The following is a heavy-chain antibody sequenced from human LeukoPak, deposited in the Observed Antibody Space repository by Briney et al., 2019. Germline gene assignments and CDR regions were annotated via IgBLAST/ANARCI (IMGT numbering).Heavy chain of an antibody. CDR1: GFTFSSYG. J-gene: IGHJ4*02. D-gene: IGHD3-10*01. V-gene: IGHV3-30*02. Sequence: GGSLRRSCTASGFTFSSYGMHWVRQSPGKGLEWVTFVRYDESNKYYTDSVKGRFTISRDNSKNTLFLQMNNLRTEDTAVYYCAKDLYDSGTYFDNRVQGTLVTVSS. CDR2: VRYDESNK. CDR3: AKDLYDSGTYFDN.